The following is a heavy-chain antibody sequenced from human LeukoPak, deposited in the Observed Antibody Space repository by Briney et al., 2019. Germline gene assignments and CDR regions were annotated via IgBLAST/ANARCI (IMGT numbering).Heavy chain of an antibody. D-gene: IGHD5-18*01. Sequence: GGSLRLSCTASRLTFGDHAMSWVRQAPGKGLEWVGFIRSKAYGGTTEYAASVKGRFTISRDDSKSIAYLQMSSLKTEDTAVYYCTRGPIQLWPYYGMDVWGQGTTVIVSS. CDR2: IRSKAYGGTT. CDR3: TRGPIQLWPYYGMDV. J-gene: IGHJ6*02. CDR1: RLTFGDHA. V-gene: IGHV3-49*04.